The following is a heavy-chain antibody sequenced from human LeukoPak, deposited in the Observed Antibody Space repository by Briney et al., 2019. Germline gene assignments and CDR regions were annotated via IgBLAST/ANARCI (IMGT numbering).Heavy chain of an antibody. CDR2: INPNSGGT. V-gene: IGHV1-2*02. CDR3: AREYSGSYYYYYGMDV. CDR1: GYTFTGYY. Sequence: ASVKVSCKASGYTFTGYYMHWVRQAPGQGLEWMGCINPNSGGTNYAQKFQGRVTMTRDTSISTAYMELSRLRSDDTAVYYCAREYSGSYYYYYGMDVWGQGTTVTVSS. D-gene: IGHD1-26*01. J-gene: IGHJ6*02.